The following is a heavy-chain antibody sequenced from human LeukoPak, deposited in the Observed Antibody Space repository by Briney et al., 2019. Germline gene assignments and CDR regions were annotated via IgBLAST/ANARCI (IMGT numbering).Heavy chain of an antibody. CDR2: IYYSGGT. D-gene: IGHD3-16*02. Sequence: NPSETLSLTCTVSGGSISSYYWSWIRQPPGKGLEWIGYIYYSGGTNYNPSLKSRVTISVDTSKNQFSLKLSSVTAADTAVYYCARAMFGGVIPDYWGQGTLVTVSS. CDR3: ARAMFGGVIPDY. V-gene: IGHV4-59*01. J-gene: IGHJ4*02. CDR1: GGSISSYY.